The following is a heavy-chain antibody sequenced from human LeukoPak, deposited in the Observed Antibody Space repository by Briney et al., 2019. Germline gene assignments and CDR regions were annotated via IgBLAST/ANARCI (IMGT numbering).Heavy chain of an antibody. J-gene: IGHJ5*02. CDR3: ARSSLPAARGDWFDP. D-gene: IGHD2-2*01. CDR2: IYYSGST. Sequence: SETLSITCTVSGGSINSGGYYWSWIRPHPGKGLEWIGYIYYSGSTYYNPSLKSRVTISVDTSKNQFSLKLSSVTAADTAVYYCARSSLPAARGDWFDPWGQGTLVTVSS. CDR1: GGSINSGGYY. V-gene: IGHV4-31*03.